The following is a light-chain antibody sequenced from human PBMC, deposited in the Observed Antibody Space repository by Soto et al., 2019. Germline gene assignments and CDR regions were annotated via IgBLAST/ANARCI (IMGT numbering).Light chain of an antibody. CDR1: QSVLYSSNNKNY. CDR3: QQYYSTPLT. CDR2: WAS. J-gene: IGKJ4*01. V-gene: IGKV4-1*01. Sequence: DIQMTQSPYSLSASLGERATINCKSSQSVLYSSNNKNYLAWYQQKPGQPPKLLIYWASTRESGVPDRFSGSGSGTDFTLTISSLQAEDVAVYYCQQYYSTPLTFGGGTKVDIK.